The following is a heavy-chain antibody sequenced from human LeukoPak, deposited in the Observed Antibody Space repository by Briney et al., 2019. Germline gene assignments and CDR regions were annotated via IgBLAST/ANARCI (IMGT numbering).Heavy chain of an antibody. J-gene: IGHJ5*02. Sequence: LGASVKVSCKASGYTFTGYYMHWVRQAPGQGLEWMAWINPNSGGTNYAQKFQGRVTMTRDTSISTAYMELSRLRSDDTAVYYCARDFGYSSTNWFDPWGQGTLVTVSS. CDR2: INPNSGGT. V-gene: IGHV1-2*03. D-gene: IGHD6-13*01. CDR1: GYTFTGYY. CDR3: ARDFGYSSTNWFDP.